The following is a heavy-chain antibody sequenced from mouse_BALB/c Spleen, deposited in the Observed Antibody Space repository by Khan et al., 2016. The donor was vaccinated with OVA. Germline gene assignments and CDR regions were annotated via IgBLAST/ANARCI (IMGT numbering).Heavy chain of an antibody. CDR3: TRGGYGSPFTY. J-gene: IGHJ3*01. CDR2: INPNNGGT. Sequence: VQLQQSGAELVKPGASVKLSCKASGYTFTSFYIYWVKQRPGQGLEWIGEINPNNGGTNVNEKFKSKATLTVDKSSSTAYLELSSLISEDSAVFYCTRGGYGSPFTYWGQGTLVTVSA. CDR1: GYTFTSFY. V-gene: IGHV1S81*02. D-gene: IGHD1-1*01.